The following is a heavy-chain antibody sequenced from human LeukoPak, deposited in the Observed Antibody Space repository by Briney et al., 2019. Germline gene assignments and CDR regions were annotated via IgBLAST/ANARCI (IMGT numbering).Heavy chain of an antibody. CDR3: ARDHDVWVAPYFDY. J-gene: IGHJ4*02. CDR2: ISHGAGT. CDR1: GYSITTGYF. V-gene: IGHV4-38-2*02. D-gene: IGHD5-12*01. Sequence: SETLSLTCTVSGYSITTGYFWAWIRQPPGKGLEWIGSISHGAGTYYSPSLKSRVTMSLDTSKNQFSVNLNSVTAADTAVYYRARDHDVWVAPYFDYWGQGNLVSVSP.